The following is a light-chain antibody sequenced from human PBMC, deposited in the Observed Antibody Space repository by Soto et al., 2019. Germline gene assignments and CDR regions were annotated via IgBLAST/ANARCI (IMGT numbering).Light chain of an antibody. Sequence: EIVLKQSPGTLSLSPGERATLSCRASQSVSSSYLAWYQQKPGQAPRLLIDGASSRATGIPDRFSGSGSGTDVTLTITRLEPEEFAVYYCQQYGSSPPFTFGRGTKVEIK. J-gene: IGKJ4*01. CDR3: QQYGSSPPFT. V-gene: IGKV3-20*01. CDR1: QSVSSSY. CDR2: GAS.